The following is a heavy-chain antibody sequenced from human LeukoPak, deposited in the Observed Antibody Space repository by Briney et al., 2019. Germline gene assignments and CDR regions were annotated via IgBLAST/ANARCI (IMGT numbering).Heavy chain of an antibody. CDR2: IGTDDSK. D-gene: IGHD1-26*01. CDR1: GFDFRHYA. Sequence: GGSLRLSCAASGFDFRHYAMSWVRQAPGKGPEWVSSIGTDDSKFYGDSVKGRFTISRDNSKNTLYLQMNSLRAEDTAVYYCAKIGRELLPDYWGQGTLVTVSS. J-gene: IGHJ4*02. V-gene: IGHV3-23*01. CDR3: AKIGRELLPDY.